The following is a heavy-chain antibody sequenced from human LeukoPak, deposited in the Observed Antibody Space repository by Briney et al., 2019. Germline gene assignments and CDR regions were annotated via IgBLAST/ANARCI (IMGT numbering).Heavy chain of an antibody. CDR3: ARDRFGDLASFDY. J-gene: IGHJ4*02. V-gene: IGHV4-59*01. Sequence: SETLSLTCTVSGGSISSYYWSWIRQPPGKGLEWIGYIYYSGSTNYNPSLKSRVTISVDTSKNQFSLKLSSVTAADTAVYYCARDRFGDLASFDYWGQGTLVTVSS. D-gene: IGHD3-10*01. CDR2: IYYSGST. CDR1: GGSISSYY.